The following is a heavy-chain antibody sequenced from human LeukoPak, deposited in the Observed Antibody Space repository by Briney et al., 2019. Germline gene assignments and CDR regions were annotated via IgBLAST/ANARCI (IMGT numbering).Heavy chain of an antibody. Sequence: GGSLRLSCVVSGFTFSGYWMTWVRQAPGKGLEWVANIREDGSERNYVDSVKGRFIISRDNSRNPLYLQMNSLRPEDTAVYYCTRGRNARATKEDRYDYWGQGTLVTVSS. D-gene: IGHD5-12*01. V-gene: IGHV3-7*01. CDR2: IREDGSER. CDR1: GFTFSGYW. J-gene: IGHJ4*02. CDR3: TRGRNARATKEDRYDY.